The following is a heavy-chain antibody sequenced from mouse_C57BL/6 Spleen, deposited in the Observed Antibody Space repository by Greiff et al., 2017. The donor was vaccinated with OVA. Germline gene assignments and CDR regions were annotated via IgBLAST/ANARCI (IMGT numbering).Heavy chain of an antibody. CDR3: ARYRDYDGFDY. CDR2: INPSTGGT. Sequence: VQLQQSGPELVKPGASVKISCKASGYSFTGYYMNWVKQSPEKSLEWIGEINPSTGGTTYNQKFKAKATLTVDKSSSTAYMQLKSLTSEDSAVYYCARYRDYDGFDYWGQGTTLTVSS. J-gene: IGHJ2*01. CDR1: GYSFTGYY. D-gene: IGHD2-4*01. V-gene: IGHV1-42*01.